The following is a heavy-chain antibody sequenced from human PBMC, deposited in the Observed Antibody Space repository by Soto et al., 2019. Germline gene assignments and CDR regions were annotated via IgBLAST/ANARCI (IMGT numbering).Heavy chain of an antibody. J-gene: IGHJ6*02. V-gene: IGHV4-34*01. CDR1: GGSFSGYY. CDR2: INHSGST. CDR3: ARGYGSGSYYSYYYYYGMDV. D-gene: IGHD3-10*01. Sequence: SETLSLTCAVYGGSFSGYYWSWIRQPPGKGLEWIGEINHSGSTNYNPSLKSRVTISVDMSKNQFSLKLSSVTAADTAVYHCARGYGSGSYYSYYYYYGMDVWGQGTTVTVSS.